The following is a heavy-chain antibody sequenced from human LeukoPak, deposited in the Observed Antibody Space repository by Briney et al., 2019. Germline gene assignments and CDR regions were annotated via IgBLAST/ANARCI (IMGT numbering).Heavy chain of an antibody. Sequence: SETLSLTCAVYGGSFSGYYWSWIRQPPGKGREWIGEINHSGSTNYNPSLKSRVTISVDTSKNQFSLNRSSVTAADTAVYYCARRRIYCSSTSCRFDPWGQGTLVIVSS. J-gene: IGHJ5*02. CDR3: ARRRIYCSSTSCRFDP. V-gene: IGHV4-34*01. D-gene: IGHD2-2*01. CDR1: GGSFSGYY. CDR2: INHSGST.